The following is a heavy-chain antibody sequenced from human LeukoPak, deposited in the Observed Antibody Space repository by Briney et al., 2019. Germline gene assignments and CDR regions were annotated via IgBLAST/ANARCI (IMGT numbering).Heavy chain of an antibody. CDR3: ARGDYDYVFDY. Sequence: SETLSLTCTVSGGSISSGDYYWSWIRQPPGKGLEWIGYIYYSGSTYYNPSLKSRVTISVDTSKNQFTLKLSSVTAADTAVYYCARGDYDYVFDYWGQGTLVTVSS. J-gene: IGHJ4*02. CDR2: IYYSGST. D-gene: IGHD3-16*01. V-gene: IGHV4-30-4*01. CDR1: GGSISSGDYY.